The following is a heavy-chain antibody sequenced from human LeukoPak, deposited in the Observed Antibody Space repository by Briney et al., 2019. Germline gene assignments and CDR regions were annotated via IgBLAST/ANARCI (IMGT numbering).Heavy chain of an antibody. D-gene: IGHD5-18*01. CDR2: MNPNSGNT. CDR3: ARDSRDTAMVS. CDR1: GYTFTSYD. Sequence: ASVKVSCEASGYTFTSYDINWVRQATGQGLEWMGWMNPNSGNTGYAQKFQGRVTMTRNTSISTAYMELSSLRSEDTAVFYCARDSRDTAMVSWGQGTLVTVSS. J-gene: IGHJ5*02. V-gene: IGHV1-8*01.